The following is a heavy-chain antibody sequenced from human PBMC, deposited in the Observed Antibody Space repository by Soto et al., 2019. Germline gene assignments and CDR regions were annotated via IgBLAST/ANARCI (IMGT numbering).Heavy chain of an antibody. CDR3: ARAMTSPHYYYYYGMDV. V-gene: IGHV1-69*13. J-gene: IGHJ6*02. CDR1: GGTFSSYA. D-gene: IGHD2-21*02. Sequence: EASVKVSCKASGGTFSSYAISWVRQAPGQGLEWMGGIIPIFGTANYAQKFQGRVTITADESTSTAYMELSSLRSEDTAVYYCARAMTSPHYYYYYGMDVWGQGTTVTVS. CDR2: IIPIFGTA.